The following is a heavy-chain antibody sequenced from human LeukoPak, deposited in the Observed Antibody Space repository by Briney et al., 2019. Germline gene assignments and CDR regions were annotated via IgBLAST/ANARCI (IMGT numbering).Heavy chain of an antibody. CDR3: ARGAWDN. Sequence: QAGGSLRLSCAAPGFTFFDYEMNWVRQAPGKGLEWVSYISASGSTMYYLDSVRGRFTISRDNAKNSLYLQMNSLRGEDTAVYYCARGAWDNWGQGALVTVSS. J-gene: IGHJ4*02. CDR2: ISASGSTM. CDR1: GFTFFDYE. V-gene: IGHV3-48*03.